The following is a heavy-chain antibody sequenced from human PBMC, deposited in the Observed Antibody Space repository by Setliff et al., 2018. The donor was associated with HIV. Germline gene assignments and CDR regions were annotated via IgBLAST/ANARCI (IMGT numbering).Heavy chain of an antibody. D-gene: IGHD3-10*01. CDR1: GFTFSKSA. CDR2: INAANGHA. V-gene: IGHV1-3*01. J-gene: IGHJ5*01. CDR3: ARTDYDSGKSVLDS. Sequence: GASVKVSCKASGFTFSKSAIHWVRQAPGQRLELMAWINAANGHAKYSQKFQGRVTITRDTSATIAHMELSSLTSEDTALYFCARTDYDSGKSVLDSWGQGTLVTVSS.